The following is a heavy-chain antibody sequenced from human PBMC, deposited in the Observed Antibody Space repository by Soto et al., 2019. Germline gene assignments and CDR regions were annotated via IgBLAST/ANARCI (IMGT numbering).Heavy chain of an antibody. Sequence: QVQLVESGGGVVQPGRSLRLSCAASGFTFSSYGMHWVRQAPGKGLEWVAVIWYDGSNKYYADSVKGRFTISRDNSKNTLYLQMNSPRAEDTAVYYCARDQPSSDCIDYWGQGTLVTVSS. J-gene: IGHJ4*02. CDR3: ARDQPSSDCIDY. D-gene: IGHD2-15*01. V-gene: IGHV3-33*01. CDR1: GFTFSSYG. CDR2: IWYDGSNK.